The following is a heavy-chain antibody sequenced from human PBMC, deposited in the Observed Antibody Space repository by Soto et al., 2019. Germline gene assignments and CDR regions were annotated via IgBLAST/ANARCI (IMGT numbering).Heavy chain of an antibody. J-gene: IGHJ6*02. V-gene: IGHV1-69*12. Sequence: QVPLVQSGAEVKKPGSSVKVSCKASGGTFSSYALSWVRQAPGQGLEWMGGIIPIFGTANYAQKFQGRVTLTADGSTSTAYMELSSLRSEDTAVYYCARVYGGGSYYYYGMDVWGQGTTVTVSS. CDR2: IIPIFGTA. CDR3: ARVYGGGSYYYYGMDV. D-gene: IGHD3-16*01. CDR1: GGTFSSYA.